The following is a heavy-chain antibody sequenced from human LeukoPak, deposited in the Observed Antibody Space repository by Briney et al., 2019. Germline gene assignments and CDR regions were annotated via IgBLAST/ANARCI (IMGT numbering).Heavy chain of an antibody. CDR2: TSYDESIK. V-gene: IGHV3-30-3*01. CDR1: GFTFSTSS. J-gene: IGHJ3*02. CDR3: ATEGHSSGWAGTFDI. D-gene: IGHD6-25*01. Sequence: GRSLGLSCAASGFTFSTSSMHWVRQAPGKGLEWVAVTSYDESIKVYAESVKGRFTISRDNSENTLYLQMNSLKFEDTAVYCCATEGHSSGWAGTFDIWGQGTMVTISS.